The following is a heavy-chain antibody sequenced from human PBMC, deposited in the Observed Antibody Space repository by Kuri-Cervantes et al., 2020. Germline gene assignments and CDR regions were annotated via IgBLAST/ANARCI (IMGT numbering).Heavy chain of an antibody. CDR3: ARDIGLEPEGLDY. D-gene: IGHD1-1*01. CDR2: ISWNSGII. V-gene: IGHV3-9*01. CDR1: GFTFDDYA. J-gene: IGHJ4*02. Sequence: SLKISCAASGFTFDDYAMHWVRQVPGKGLEWVSGISWNSGIIGYADSVKSRFTISRDNAKNFLYLQISSLRAEDTALYYCARDIGLEPEGLDYWGQGTLVTVSS.